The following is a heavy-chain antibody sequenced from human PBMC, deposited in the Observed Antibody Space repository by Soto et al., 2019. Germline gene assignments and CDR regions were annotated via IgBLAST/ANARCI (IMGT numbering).Heavy chain of an antibody. CDR1: GGSISSSSYY. J-gene: IGHJ5*01. V-gene: IGHV4-39*07. CDR2: IYYSGST. D-gene: IGHD1-1*01. CDR3: ASRYGTTFDF. Sequence: SETLSLSCTVSGGSISSSSYYWGWIRQPPGKGLEWIGSIYYSGSTYYNPSLKSRVTISVDRSKNQFSLKMSSVTAADTAVYYCASRYGTTFDFWAQGTLVTVSS.